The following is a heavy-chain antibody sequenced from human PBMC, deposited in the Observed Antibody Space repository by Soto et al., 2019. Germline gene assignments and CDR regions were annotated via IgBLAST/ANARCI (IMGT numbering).Heavy chain of an antibody. CDR2: ISGSGGST. V-gene: IGHV3-23*01. Sequence: GGSLRLSCAASGFTFSSHGMSWVRQAPGKGLEWVSAISGSGGSTYYADSVKGRFTISRDNSKNTLYLQMNSLRAEDTAIYYCAKSLSYYDSSGYYGYYYYGMEVWGQGTTVTVSS. J-gene: IGHJ6*02. D-gene: IGHD3-22*01. CDR1: GFTFSSHG. CDR3: AKSLSYYDSSGYYGYYYYGMEV.